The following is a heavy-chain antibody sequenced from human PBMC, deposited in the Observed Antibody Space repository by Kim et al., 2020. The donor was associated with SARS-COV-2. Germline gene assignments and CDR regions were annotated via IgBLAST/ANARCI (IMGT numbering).Heavy chain of an antibody. V-gene: IGHV3-9*01. Sequence: GGSLRLSCAASGFTFDDYAMHWVRQAPGKGLEWVSGISWNSGSIGYSDSVKGRFTISRDNAKNSLYLQMNSLRAEDTALYYCAKDSLHYYGSGSSFGYWGQGTLVTVSS. CDR2: ISWNSGSI. CDR3: AKDSLHYYGSGSSFGY. J-gene: IGHJ4*02. D-gene: IGHD3-10*01. CDR1: GFTFDDYA.